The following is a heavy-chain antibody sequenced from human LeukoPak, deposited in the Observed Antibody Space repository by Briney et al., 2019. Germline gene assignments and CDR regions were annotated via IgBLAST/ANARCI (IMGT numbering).Heavy chain of an antibody. CDR1: GGTFNSYG. J-gene: IGHJ6*02. CDR3: ARLDEYSSSSRYYGMDV. D-gene: IGHD6-6*01. Sequence: SVKVSCKASGGTFNSYGISWVRQAPGQGLEWMGGIIPIFGTANYAQKFQGRVTITADESTSTAYMELSSLRSEDTAVYYCARLDEYSSSSRYYGMDVWGQGTTVTVSS. V-gene: IGHV1-69*01. CDR2: IIPIFGTA.